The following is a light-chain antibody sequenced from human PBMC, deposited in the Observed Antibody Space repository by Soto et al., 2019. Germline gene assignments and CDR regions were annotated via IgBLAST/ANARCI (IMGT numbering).Light chain of an antibody. J-gene: IGKJ4*01. CDR1: QTISSY. CDR2: TAS. V-gene: IGKV1-39*01. CDR3: QQSYNTPLT. Sequence: DIQMTQSPSSLSASVGDRVTITCRASQTISSYLNWYQQKPGKAPKILIYTASSLQSGVPSRFSGSGSGTDFTLTISSLQPEDFATYYCQQSYNTPLTFGGGTKVEMK.